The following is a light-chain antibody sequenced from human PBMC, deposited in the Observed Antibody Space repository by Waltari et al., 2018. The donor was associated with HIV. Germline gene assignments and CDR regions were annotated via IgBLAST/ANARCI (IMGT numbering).Light chain of an antibody. J-gene: IGKJ1*01. CDR1: QSISSW. V-gene: IGKV1-5*03. Sequence: DIQMTQSPSTLSASVGDRVNITCRASQSISSWLSWYQQKPGKAPKLLIYKASSLQSGVPSRFSGSESETEFTLTISSLQPDDFATYYCQQYNSYSPFGQATKVDIK. CDR2: KAS. CDR3: QQYNSYSP.